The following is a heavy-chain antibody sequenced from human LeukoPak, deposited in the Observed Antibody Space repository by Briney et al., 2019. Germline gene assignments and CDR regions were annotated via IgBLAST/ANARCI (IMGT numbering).Heavy chain of an antibody. CDR2: IYYSGSA. Sequence: SETLSLTCTVSGGSVSSGSYYWRWIRQPPGKGLEWIGYIYYSGSANYNPPLKSRVTISVDTSKNQFSLKLSSVTAADTAVYYCARSPAYSSGWYYFGFWGQGTLVTVSS. CDR3: ARSPAYSSGWYYFGF. J-gene: IGHJ4*02. V-gene: IGHV4-61*01. CDR1: GGSVSSGSYY. D-gene: IGHD6-19*01.